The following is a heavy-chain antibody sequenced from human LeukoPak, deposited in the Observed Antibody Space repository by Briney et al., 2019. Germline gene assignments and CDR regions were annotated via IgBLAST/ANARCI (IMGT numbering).Heavy chain of an antibody. CDR3: ASNTGTVFDY. V-gene: IGHV4-59*01. CDR2: VYYTGST. J-gene: IGHJ4*02. D-gene: IGHD7-27*01. Sequence: SETLSLTCTVSGDFITAYYWSWIRQPPGKGLEWIGYVYYTGSTEYNPSLRSRVTISLDLSKHQFSLNLTSVTAADTAVCHCASNTGTVFDYWGQGALVTVSS. CDR1: GDFITAYY.